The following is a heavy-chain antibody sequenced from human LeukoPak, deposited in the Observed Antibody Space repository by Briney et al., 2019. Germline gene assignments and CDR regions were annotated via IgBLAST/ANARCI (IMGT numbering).Heavy chain of an antibody. CDR1: GFTFSSYS. V-gene: IGHV3-21*01. D-gene: IGHD3-22*01. J-gene: IGHJ1*01. CDR2: ISSSSRYI. CDR3: ASEDYYDSSAYYYRNFQH. Sequence: GGSLRLSCAASGFTFSSYSINWVRQAPGKGLEWVSSISSSSRYIYYADSVKGRFTISRDNAKNSLYLQMNSLRAEDTAVYYCASEDYYDSSAYYYRNFQHWGQGTLVTVSS.